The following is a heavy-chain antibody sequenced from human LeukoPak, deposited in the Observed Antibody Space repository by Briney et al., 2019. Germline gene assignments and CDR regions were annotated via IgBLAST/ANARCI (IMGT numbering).Heavy chain of an antibody. CDR1: GGSISSGGYS. CDR2: IYHSGST. CDR3: ASGAFDI. V-gene: IGHV4-30-2*01. J-gene: IGHJ3*02. Sequence: PSQTLSLTCAVSGGSISSGGYSWSWLRQPPGKGLEWIGYIYHSGSTYYNPSLKSRVTISVDRSKNQFSLKLSSVTAADTAVYYCASGAFDIWGQGTMVTVSS.